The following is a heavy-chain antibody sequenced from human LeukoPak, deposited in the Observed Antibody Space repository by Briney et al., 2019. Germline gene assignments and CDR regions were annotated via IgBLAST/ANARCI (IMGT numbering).Heavy chain of an antibody. CDR1: GFTFSSYA. CDR2: ISGSGGST. D-gene: IGHD2-2*01. Sequence: PGGSLRLSCAASGFTFSSYAMSWVRQAPGKGLEWVSAISGSGGSTYYADSVKGRFTISRDNSENTLYLQMTSLRAEDTAVYYCAKKGFQLPYYFDYWGQGTLVTVSS. V-gene: IGHV3-23*01. J-gene: IGHJ4*02. CDR3: AKKGFQLPYYFDY.